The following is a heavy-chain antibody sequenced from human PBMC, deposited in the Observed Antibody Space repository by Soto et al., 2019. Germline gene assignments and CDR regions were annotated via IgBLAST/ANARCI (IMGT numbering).Heavy chain of an antibody. CDR2: ISNDGSNK. V-gene: IGHV3-30*18. D-gene: IGHD4-17*01. CDR3: AKDGEGGYGAYGYYFDY. CDR1: GFTFSTYV. J-gene: IGHJ4*02. Sequence: GGSLRLSCAASGFTFSTYVMHWVRQAPGKGLEWVAVISNDGSNKYYADSVKGRFTISRDNSKNTLYLQMNSLRVEDTAVYYCAKDGEGGYGAYGYYFDYWGQGTLVTVSS.